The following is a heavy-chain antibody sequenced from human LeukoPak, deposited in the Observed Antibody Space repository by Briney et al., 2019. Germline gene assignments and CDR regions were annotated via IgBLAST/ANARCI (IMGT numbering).Heavy chain of an antibody. CDR1: GGSFSGSC. J-gene: IGHJ4*02. CDR2: IKYSGST. V-gene: IGHV4-34*01. Sequence: PSETLSLTCVVYGGSFSGSCWSWIRQPPGKGLEWIGEIKYSGSTTYNPSLKSRVTISADTSKNQFSLKLSSVTAADTAVYYCARRPTGIDYWGQGTLVTVSS. CDR3: ARRPTGIDY. D-gene: IGHD4-17*01.